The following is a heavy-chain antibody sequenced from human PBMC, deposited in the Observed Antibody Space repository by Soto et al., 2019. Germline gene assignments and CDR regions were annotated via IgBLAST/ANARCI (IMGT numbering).Heavy chain of an antibody. J-gene: IGHJ1*01. V-gene: IGHV3-48*01. D-gene: IGHD3-10*02. Sequence: EVPLVESGGGLVQPGGSLRLSCAASGFTFSSYSMNWVRQAPGKGLEWVSYISSSCSTIYYADSVKGRFTISRDNAKNSLYLQMNSLRAKDTAVYYCARDNHMFGDFQHWGQGTLVTVSS. CDR1: GFTFSSYS. CDR3: ARDNHMFGDFQH. CDR2: ISSSCSTI.